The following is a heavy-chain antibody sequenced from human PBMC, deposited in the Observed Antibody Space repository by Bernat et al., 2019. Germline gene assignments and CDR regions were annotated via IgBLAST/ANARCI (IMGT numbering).Heavy chain of an antibody. CDR2: ISGGISGSGGTA. D-gene: IGHD3-10*01. CDR3: AKFISGSPTHYYGMDV. V-gene: IGHV3-23*01. J-gene: IGHJ6*02. Sequence: EVQMLQSGGGLVQPGGSLRLSCAASGFTFSAYAMSWVRQAPGKGLEWVSTISGGISGSGGTAYYADSVKGRFTISRDNSKDTLYLQMNSLRAEDTATYYCAKFISGSPTHYYGMDVWGQGTTVTVSS. CDR1: GFTFSAYA.